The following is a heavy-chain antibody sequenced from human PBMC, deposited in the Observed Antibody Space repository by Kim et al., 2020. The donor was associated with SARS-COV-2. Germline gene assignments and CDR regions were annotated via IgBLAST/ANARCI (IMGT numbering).Heavy chain of an antibody. CDR3: VAGNTALSEFDP. Sequence: SETLSITCTVSGGSISSYYWSWIRQPPGKGLEWIGYIYYSGSTNYNPSLKSRVTISVDTSKNQFSLKLSSVTAADTAVYYCVAGNTALSEFDPWGQGTLVTVSS. CDR1: GGSISSYY. CDR2: IYYSGST. D-gene: IGHD5-18*01. V-gene: IGHV4-59*13. J-gene: IGHJ5*02.